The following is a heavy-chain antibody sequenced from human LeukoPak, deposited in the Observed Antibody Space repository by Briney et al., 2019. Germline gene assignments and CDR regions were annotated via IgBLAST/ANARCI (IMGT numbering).Heavy chain of an antibody. D-gene: IGHD4/OR15-4a*01. CDR1: GFTFSSYW. J-gene: IGHJ4*02. V-gene: IGHV3-7*01. CDR3: TRDRAYGALDY. Sequence: HPGGSLRLSCAASGFTFSSYWMTWVRQAPGKGLEWVANINGDGSLNGHVASVKGRFTISRDNAKNSVYLQMISLRDEDTAVYYCTRDRAYGALDYWGQGTLVTVSS. CDR2: INGDGSLN.